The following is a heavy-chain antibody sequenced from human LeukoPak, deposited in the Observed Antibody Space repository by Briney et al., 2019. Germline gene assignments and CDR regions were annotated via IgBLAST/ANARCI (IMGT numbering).Heavy chain of an antibody. Sequence: PGGSLRLSCTASGFAFSIYEMDWVRQAPGKGLEWVSSISGSGGSTYYADSVKGRFTISRDNSKNTLYLQMNSLRVEDTAVYYCAEEVGNTYPTFDYWGQGTLVTVSS. J-gene: IGHJ4*02. V-gene: IGHV3-23*01. D-gene: IGHD1-26*01. CDR1: GFAFSIYE. CDR3: AEEVGNTYPTFDY. CDR2: ISGSGGST.